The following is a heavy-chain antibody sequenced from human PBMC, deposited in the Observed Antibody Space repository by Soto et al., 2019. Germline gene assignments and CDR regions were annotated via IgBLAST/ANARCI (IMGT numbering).Heavy chain of an antibody. CDR1: GFTFSSYA. CDR3: ARDQLGYIVVVVAARLKPAFDI. D-gene: IGHD2-15*01. CDR2: ISYDGSNK. Sequence: QVQLVESGGGVVQPGRSLRLSCAASGFTFSSYAMHWVRQAPGKGLEWVAVISYDGSNKYYADSVKGRFTISRDNSKNXXYXQXTSLRAEDTAGYYCARDQLGYIVVVVAARLKPAFDIWGQGTMVTVSS. J-gene: IGHJ3*02. V-gene: IGHV3-30-3*01.